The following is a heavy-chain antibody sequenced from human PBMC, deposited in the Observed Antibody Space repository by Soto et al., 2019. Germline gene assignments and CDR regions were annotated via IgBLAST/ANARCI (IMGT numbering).Heavy chain of an antibody. CDR3: ARGIVIVPAANFYFYHMDV. D-gene: IGHD2-2*01. J-gene: IGHJ6*02. CDR1: GGTFSSSA. CDR2: IIPIFGTT. V-gene: IGHV1-69*06. Sequence: QVQLVQSGAEVKKPGSSVKVSCKASGGTFSSSAISWVRQAPGQGLEWMGGIIPIFGTTNSAQKFQGRVTITADKPTSTAYMELTSLRSEDTAVYYCARGIVIVPAANFYFYHMDVWGQGTTVTVSS.